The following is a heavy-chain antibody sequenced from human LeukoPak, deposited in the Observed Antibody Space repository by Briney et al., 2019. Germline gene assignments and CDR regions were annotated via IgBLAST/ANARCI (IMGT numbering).Heavy chain of an antibody. CDR1: RFKFSGYA. Sequence: GGSLRLSCSAARFKFSGYAMSWVRQAPGKGLEWVSVISGSGGSTLYADAVKGRFTISRDNSKNTLFLQMHSLSVEDTAVYFCAKGPLSFGELTVKYLQDWGQGTLVTVSS. CDR2: ISGSGGST. J-gene: IGHJ1*01. V-gene: IGHV3-23*01. D-gene: IGHD3-10*01. CDR3: AKGPLSFGELTVKYLQD.